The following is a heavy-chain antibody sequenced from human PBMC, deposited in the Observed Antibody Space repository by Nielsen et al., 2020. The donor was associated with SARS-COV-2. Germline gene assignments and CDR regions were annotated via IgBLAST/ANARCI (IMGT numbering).Heavy chain of an antibody. V-gene: IGHV1-69*13. Sequence: SVKVSCKASGGNFSSYAISWVRQAPGQGLEWMGGIIPIFGTANYAQKFQGRVTITADESTSTAYMELSSLRSEDTAVYYCANFAQIDGDYSNYEDYWGQGTLVTVSS. J-gene: IGHJ4*02. D-gene: IGHD4-11*01. CDR2: IIPIFGTA. CDR1: GGNFSSYA. CDR3: ANFAQIDGDYSNYEDY.